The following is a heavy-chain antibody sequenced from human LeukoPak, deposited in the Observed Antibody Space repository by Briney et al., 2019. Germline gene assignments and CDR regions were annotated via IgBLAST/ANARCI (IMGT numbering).Heavy chain of an antibody. CDR2: IYYSGST. J-gene: IGHJ3*01. Sequence: SETLSLTCTVSGGSISYYYWSWIRQPPGKGLEWIGYIYYSGSTNYTPSLKSRVTISVDTSKHQFSLNRTSVTTADTAVYYCARVSCSSTSCPRRDALDVWGQGTMVTVSS. CDR3: ARVSCSSTSCPRRDALDV. CDR1: GGSISYYY. D-gene: IGHD2-2*01. V-gene: IGHV4-59*01.